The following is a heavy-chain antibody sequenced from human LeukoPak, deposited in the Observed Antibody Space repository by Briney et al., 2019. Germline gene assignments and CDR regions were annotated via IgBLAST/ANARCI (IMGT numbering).Heavy chain of an antibody. J-gene: IGHJ4*02. Sequence: GGSLRLSCAASGFTFSRYWMSWVRQAPGKGLEWVANIKQDGSEKDYVDSVKGRFTISRDNAKNSLYLQMNSLTAEDTAVYYCARESFAARWDWGQETLVTVSS. V-gene: IGHV3-7*01. CDR2: IKQDGSEK. D-gene: IGHD6-6*01. CDR1: GFTFSRYW. CDR3: ARESFAARWD.